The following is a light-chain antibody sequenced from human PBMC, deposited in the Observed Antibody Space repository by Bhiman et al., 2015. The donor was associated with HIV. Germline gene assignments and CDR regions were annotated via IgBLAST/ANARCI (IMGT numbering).Light chain of an antibody. CDR2: DVT. Sequence: QSALTQPASVSGSPGQSITISCTGTSSDVGDYNYVSWYQQHPGTAPKLMIYDVTERPSGVPGRFSGSKSGNTASLTISGLQAEDEADYYCSSYTSSSTGVVFGEGTKLTVL. CDR1: SSDVGDYNY. J-gene: IGLJ2*01. V-gene: IGLV2-14*03. CDR3: SSYTSSSTGVV.